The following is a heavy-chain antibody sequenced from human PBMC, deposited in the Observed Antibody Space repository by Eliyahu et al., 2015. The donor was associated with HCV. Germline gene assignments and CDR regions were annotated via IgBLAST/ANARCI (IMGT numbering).Heavy chain of an antibody. CDR3: ARERRGPSLLWFGESYYYYGMDV. D-gene: IGHD3-10*01. Sequence: QVQLQQWGAGLLKPSETLSLTCAXYGGSFSGXYWSWIRQPPGKGLEWIGEINHSGSTNYNPSLKSRVTISVDTSKNQFSLKLSSVTAADTAVYYCARERRGPSLLWFGESYYYYGMDVWGQGTTVTVSS. V-gene: IGHV4-34*01. J-gene: IGHJ6*02. CDR2: INHSGST. CDR1: GGSFSGXY.